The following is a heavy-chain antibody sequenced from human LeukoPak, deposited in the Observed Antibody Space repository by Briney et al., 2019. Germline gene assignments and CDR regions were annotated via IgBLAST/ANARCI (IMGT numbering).Heavy chain of an antibody. CDR1: GGSISSYY. V-gene: IGHV4-59*01. CDR2: IYYSGST. CDR3: ARGGGSYLGAFDI. Sequence: PSETLSLTCTVSGGSISSYYWSWIRQPPGKGLEWIGYIYYSGSTNYNPSLKSRVTISVDTSKNQFSLKLSYVTAADTAVYYCARGGGSYLGAFDIWGQGTMVTVSS. D-gene: IGHD1-26*01. J-gene: IGHJ3*02.